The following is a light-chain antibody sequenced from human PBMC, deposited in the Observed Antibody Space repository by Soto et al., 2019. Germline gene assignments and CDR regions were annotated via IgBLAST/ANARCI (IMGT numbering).Light chain of an antibody. CDR2: EVS. Sequence: QYALTQPASVSGSPGQSITISCTGTSGDVGGYNYVSWYQQHPGKAPKLMIYEVSNRPSGVSNRFSGSKSGNTASLTISGLQAEDEADYFCSSYGSTSTRYVFGTGTKVTVL. CDR1: SGDVGGYNY. J-gene: IGLJ1*01. CDR3: SSYGSTSTRYV. V-gene: IGLV2-14*01.